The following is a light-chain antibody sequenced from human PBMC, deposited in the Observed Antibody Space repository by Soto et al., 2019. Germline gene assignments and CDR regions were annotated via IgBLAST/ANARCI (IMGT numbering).Light chain of an antibody. Sequence: EIVLTQSPATLSLSPGDRATLSCRASQSVTNSLAWYQQKSGQAPRLLIYDASSRATGIPARFSGSGSGTDFSLTISGLEPEDFAVYFWQQRGGWAPAITFGQGTRREIK. CDR1: QSVTNS. J-gene: IGKJ5*01. CDR2: DAS. V-gene: IGKV3-11*01. CDR3: QQRGGWAPAIT.